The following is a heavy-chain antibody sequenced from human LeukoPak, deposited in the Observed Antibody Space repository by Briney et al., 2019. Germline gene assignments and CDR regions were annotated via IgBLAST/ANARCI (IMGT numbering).Heavy chain of an antibody. CDR1: GFTFSSCG. D-gene: IGHD2-21*02. V-gene: IGHV3-30*18. J-gene: IGHJ4*02. CDR3: AKAARLAYGGGDCYLLDY. Sequence: PGGSLSLSCAASGFTFSSCGMHWVRLGPGPGLERVSVISYEGSNKYYADSVKGRVTISRDNSKNTLYQQMNRLRAEDTAVYYGAKAARLAYGGGDCYLLDYWGQGTLVTVSS. CDR2: ISYEGSNK.